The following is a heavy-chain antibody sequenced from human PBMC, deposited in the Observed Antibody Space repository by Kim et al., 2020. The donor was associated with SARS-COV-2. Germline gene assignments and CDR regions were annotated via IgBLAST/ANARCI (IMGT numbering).Heavy chain of an antibody. CDR3: ARDSFHPRPYYDTQIFDY. J-gene: IGHJ4*02. D-gene: IGHD3-22*01. V-gene: IGHV1-18*01. CDR1: GYTFTSYG. Sequence: ASVKVSCKASGYTFTSYGISWVRQAPGQGLEWMGWISAYNGNTNYAQKLQGRVTMTTDTSTSTAYMELRSLRSDDTAVYYCARDSFHPRPYYDTQIFDYWGQGTLVTVSS. CDR2: ISAYNGNT.